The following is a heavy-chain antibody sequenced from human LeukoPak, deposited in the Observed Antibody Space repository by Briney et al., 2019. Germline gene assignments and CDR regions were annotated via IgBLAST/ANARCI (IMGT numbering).Heavy chain of an antibody. J-gene: IGHJ5*02. V-gene: IGHV7-4-1*02. CDR3: ARTWERT. Sequence: GVSVKVSYKASGYTFPSYAMNWVREAPGQGLEWMGWINTNTGNPTYAQGFTRRFVFPLDTSVSTAYLQISSLKAEDNAVYYCARTWERTWGQGTLVSVAS. CDR2: INTNTGNP. CDR1: GYTFPSYA. D-gene: IGHD1-1*01.